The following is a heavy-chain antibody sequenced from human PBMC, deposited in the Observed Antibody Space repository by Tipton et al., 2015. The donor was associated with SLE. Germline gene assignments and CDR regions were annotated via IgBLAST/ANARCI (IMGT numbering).Heavy chain of an antibody. CDR1: GGSISSSSHY. CDR3: ASMIVVISVEARRDGMDV. CDR2: IDDSGNT. J-gene: IGHJ6*02. D-gene: IGHD3-22*01. V-gene: IGHV4-61*01. Sequence: TLSLTCTVSGGSISSSSHYWSWIRQPPGKGLEWIGYIDDSGNTDYTPSLKSRVTISVDTSKNQFSLKLSSVTAADTAVYYCASMIVVISVEARRDGMDVWGQGTTVTVSS.